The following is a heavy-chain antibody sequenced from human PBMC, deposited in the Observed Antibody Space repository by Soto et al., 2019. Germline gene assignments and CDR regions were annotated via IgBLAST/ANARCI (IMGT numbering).Heavy chain of an antibody. Sequence: QVQLVQSGAEVRKPGSSVKVSCKASGGTFSSDAVSWARQAPGQGLEWMGGLIPILGTTHYAQKFQGRVTITADESTNTAYMELSSLRSDDTAVYYCARWATGASSHGMDVWGQGATVTVSS. CDR3: ARWATGASSHGMDV. CDR2: LIPILGTT. CDR1: GGTFSSDA. J-gene: IGHJ6*02. V-gene: IGHV1-69*01. D-gene: IGHD2-8*02.